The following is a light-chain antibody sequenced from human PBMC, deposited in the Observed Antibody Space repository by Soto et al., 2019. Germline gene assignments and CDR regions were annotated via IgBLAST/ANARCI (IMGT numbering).Light chain of an antibody. Sequence: EIVLTQSPGTLSLSPGERATLSCRASQSVSSSYLAWYQQKPGQAPRLLIYGASSRATGIPDRFSGSGSGTDFTLTISNLEPEDFAVYYCQQRSNWPQTFGQGTKVDI. CDR1: QSVSSSY. CDR2: GAS. J-gene: IGKJ1*01. V-gene: IGKV3D-20*02. CDR3: QQRSNWPQT.